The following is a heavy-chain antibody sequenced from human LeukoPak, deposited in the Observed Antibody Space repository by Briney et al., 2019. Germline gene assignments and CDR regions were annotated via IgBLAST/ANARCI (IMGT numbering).Heavy chain of an antibody. CDR1: GGSFSGYY. V-gene: IGHV4-34*01. D-gene: IGHD3-9*01. J-gene: IGHJ3*02. CDR2: INHSGST. CDR3: ARGYYDILTGPRGAFDI. Sequence: SETLSLTCAVYGGSFSGYYWSWIRQPPGKGLEWIGEINHSGSTNYNPSLKSRVTISVDTSKNQFSLKLSSVTAADTAVYYCARGYYDILTGPRGAFDIWGQGTMVTVSS.